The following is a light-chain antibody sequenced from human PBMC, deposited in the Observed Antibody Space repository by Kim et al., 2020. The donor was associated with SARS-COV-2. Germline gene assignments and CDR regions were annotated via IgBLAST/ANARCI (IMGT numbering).Light chain of an antibody. V-gene: IGLV3-21*04. CDR2: YDT. J-gene: IGLJ1*01. CDR3: QVWDSSSGYV. Sequence: SYELTQPPSVSVAPGKTARITCGGNNIGRKGVHWYQQKPGQAPVLAIYYDTDRPSGIPERFSGSNSGNTATLTISRVEAGDEADYYCQVWDSSSGYVFGT. CDR1: NIGRKG.